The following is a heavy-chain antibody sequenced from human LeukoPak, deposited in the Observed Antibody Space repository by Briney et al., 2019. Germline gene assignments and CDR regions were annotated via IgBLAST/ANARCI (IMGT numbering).Heavy chain of an antibody. J-gene: IGHJ4*02. CDR1: GYTFSNYE. Sequence: ASVKVSCKASGYTFSNYEINWVRQATGQGLEWMGWMNPNSGNTGYAQKFQGRVTITRGTSISTAYMELSSLRSEDTAVYYCARGYDFWSGHSSLFDYWGQGTLVTVSS. V-gene: IGHV1-8*03. CDR2: MNPNSGNT. D-gene: IGHD3-3*01. CDR3: ARGYDFWSGHSSLFDY.